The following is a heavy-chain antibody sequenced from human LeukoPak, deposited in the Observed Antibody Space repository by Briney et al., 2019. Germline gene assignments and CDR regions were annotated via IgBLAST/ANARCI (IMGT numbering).Heavy chain of an antibody. CDR2: IKQDGSEI. Sequence: GGSLRLSCAASGFTFSSYWMSWVRQAPGKGLEWVASIKQDGSEIYYVDSVKGRFTISRDNAKNSLYLQMKSLRVGDTAVYYCARAPGDPPNYWGQGTLVTVSS. CDR1: GFTFSSYW. J-gene: IGHJ4*02. V-gene: IGHV3-7*03. CDR3: ARAPGDPPNY.